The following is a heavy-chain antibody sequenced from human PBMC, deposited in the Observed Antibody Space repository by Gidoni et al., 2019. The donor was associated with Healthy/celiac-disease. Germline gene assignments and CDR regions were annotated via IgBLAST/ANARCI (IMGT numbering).Heavy chain of an antibody. D-gene: IGHD2-15*01. Sequence: QLQLVQSGAEVTKLGASVMVSCKASGYTFTSYGISWVRQAPGQGLEWMGWISAYNGNTNYAHKLQGRVTMTTDTSTSTAYMELRSLRSDDTAVYYCAGILGYCSGGSCYDAFDIWGQGTMVTVSS. CDR3: AGILGYCSGGSCYDAFDI. CDR1: GYTFTSYG. J-gene: IGHJ3*02. CDR2: ISAYNGNT. V-gene: IGHV1-18*01.